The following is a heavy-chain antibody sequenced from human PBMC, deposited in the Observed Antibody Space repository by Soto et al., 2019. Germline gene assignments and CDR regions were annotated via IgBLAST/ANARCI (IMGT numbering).Heavy chain of an antibody. J-gene: IGHJ6*02. V-gene: IGHV3-66*02. D-gene: IGHD3-10*01. CDR1: GFTVSTSQ. CDR2: IFIGGTT. Sequence: PGGSLRLSCAASGFTVSTSQMTWVRQAPGKGLEWVSVIFIGGTTQYAESGKGRFTISRDNAKKSLYLQMNSLRAEDTAVYYCARDLGFFDSGSYSNYYYGMDVWGQGTTVTVSS. CDR3: ARDLGFFDSGSYSNYYYGMDV.